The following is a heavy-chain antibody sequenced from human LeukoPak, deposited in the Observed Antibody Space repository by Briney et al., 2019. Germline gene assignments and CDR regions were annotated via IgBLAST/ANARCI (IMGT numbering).Heavy chain of an antibody. V-gene: IGHV4-59*01. J-gene: IGHJ4*02. CDR2: IYYSGST. D-gene: IGHD6-13*01. Sequence: SGTLSLTCAVSGGSGGSISSYYWSWIRQPPGKGLEWIGYIYYSGSTNYNPSLKSRVTISVDTSKNQFSLKLSSVTAADTAVYYCARQPQDSGSLGAGYFDYWGQGTLVTVSS. CDR3: ARQPQDSGSLGAGYFDY. CDR1: GGSGGSISSYY.